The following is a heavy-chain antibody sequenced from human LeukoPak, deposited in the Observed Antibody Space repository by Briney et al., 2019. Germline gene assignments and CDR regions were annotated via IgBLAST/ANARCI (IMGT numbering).Heavy chain of an antibody. V-gene: IGHV4-34*01. J-gene: IGHJ6*02. D-gene: IGHD2-8*01. CDR1: NGSFSGFF. Sequence: SETLSLTCAIYNGSFSGFFWSWIRQPPGKGLEWIGEINQSGSTNYNPSLKSRITMSMDTSKNQFSLNLSSVTAADTAVYYCARVTVHCSNGICYPHYCGIDVWGQGTTVTVSS. CDR2: INQSGST. CDR3: ARVTVHCSNGICYPHYCGIDV.